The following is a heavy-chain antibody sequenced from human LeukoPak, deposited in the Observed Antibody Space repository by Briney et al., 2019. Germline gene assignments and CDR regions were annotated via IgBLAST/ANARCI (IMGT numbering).Heavy chain of an antibody. D-gene: IGHD2-21*02. J-gene: IGHJ4*02. CDR3: ARVTLQYYFDY. CDR1: GGSISSYY. V-gene: IGHV4-59*01. CDR2: IYYSGST. Sequence: SETLSLACTVSGGSISSYYWSWIRQPPGKGLEWIGYIYYSGSTNYNPSLKSRVTISVDTSKNQFSLKLSSVTAADTAVYYCARVTLQYYFDYWGQGTLVTVSS.